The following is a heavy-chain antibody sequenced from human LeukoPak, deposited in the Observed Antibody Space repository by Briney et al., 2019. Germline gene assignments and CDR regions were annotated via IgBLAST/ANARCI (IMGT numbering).Heavy chain of an antibody. CDR3: ARDGGYGSGAFDI. Sequence: SETLSLTCTVSGGSISSYYWSWIRQPPGKGLEWIGYIYYSGSTNYNPSLKSRVTISVDTSKNQFSLKLSSVTATDTAVYYCARDGGYGSGAFDIWGQGTTVTVSS. CDR2: IYYSGST. D-gene: IGHD3-10*01. J-gene: IGHJ3*02. CDR1: GGSISSYY. V-gene: IGHV4-59*01.